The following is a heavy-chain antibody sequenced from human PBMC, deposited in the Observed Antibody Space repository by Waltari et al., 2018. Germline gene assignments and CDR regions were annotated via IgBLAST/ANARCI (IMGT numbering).Heavy chain of an antibody. J-gene: IGHJ4*02. CDR3: ARDIASDGSGILLDY. Sequence: QVQLVQSGAEVKTPGSPVQVSCKASGGTFSSYAISWVRQPRGQGLEWMGGIIPILGIANYAQKFQGRVTITADKSTSTAYMELSSLRSEDTAVYYCARDIASDGSGILLDYWGQGTLVTVSS. V-gene: IGHV1-69*10. CDR1: GGTFSSYA. CDR2: IIPILGIA. D-gene: IGHD3-10*01.